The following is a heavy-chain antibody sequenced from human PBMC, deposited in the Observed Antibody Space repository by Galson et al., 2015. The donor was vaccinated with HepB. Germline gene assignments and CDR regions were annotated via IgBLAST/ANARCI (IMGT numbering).Heavy chain of an antibody. CDR1: GFTFSSYS. CDR2: ISSSSSYI. Sequence: SLRLSCAASGFTFSSYSMNWVRQAPGKGLEWVSSISSSSSYIYYADSVKGRFTISRDNAKNSLYLQMNSLRAEDTAVYYCARDPSTLRVAAAGQGDYWGQGTLVTVSS. J-gene: IGHJ4*02. V-gene: IGHV3-21*01. D-gene: IGHD6-13*01. CDR3: ARDPSTLRVAAAGQGDY.